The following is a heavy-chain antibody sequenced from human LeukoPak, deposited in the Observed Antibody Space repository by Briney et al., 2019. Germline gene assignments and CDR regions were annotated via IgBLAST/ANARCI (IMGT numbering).Heavy chain of an antibody. CDR3: ARGGVYSSSSFDY. CDR1: GFTFRSYG. Sequence: GGSLRLSCAASGFTFRSYGMSWVRQAPGKGLQWVSTMSATGSDIHHADSVKGRFTISRDNAKNTLYLQMNSLRAEDTAVYYCARGGVYSSSSFDYWGQGTLVTVSS. CDR2: MSATGSDI. J-gene: IGHJ4*02. D-gene: IGHD6-6*01. V-gene: IGHV3-21*01.